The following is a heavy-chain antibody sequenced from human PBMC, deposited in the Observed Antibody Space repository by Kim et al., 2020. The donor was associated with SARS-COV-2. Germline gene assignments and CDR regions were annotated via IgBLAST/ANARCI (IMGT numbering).Heavy chain of an antibody. CDR3: ARVVGSLTFDF. CDR2: ISDSGDTI. Sequence: GGSLRLSCVASGFKFSDNYMAWIRQPPGKGLEWISYISDSGDTIYYADSVKGRMTISRDNSKSSLFLELNGLRAEDTALYYCARVVGSLTFDFWVQGTLV. V-gene: IGHV3-11*01. CDR1: GFKFSDNY. J-gene: IGHJ4*02.